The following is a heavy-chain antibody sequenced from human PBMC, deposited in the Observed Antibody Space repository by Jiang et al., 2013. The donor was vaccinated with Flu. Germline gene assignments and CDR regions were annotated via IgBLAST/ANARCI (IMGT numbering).Heavy chain of an antibody. V-gene: IGHV1-69*06. CDR3: ARSSWGYSYGPFEY. CDR2: SNPIFGTT. Sequence: GAEVKKPGSSVKVSCRASGGTFSSYAFSWVRQAPGQGLEWMGGSNPIFGTTDYAQKFQGRVTIIADRSTNTVYMDLRGLRSEDTAVYYCARSSWGYSYGPFEYWGQGTLVTVSS. J-gene: IGHJ4*02. CDR1: GGTFSSYA. D-gene: IGHD5-18*01.